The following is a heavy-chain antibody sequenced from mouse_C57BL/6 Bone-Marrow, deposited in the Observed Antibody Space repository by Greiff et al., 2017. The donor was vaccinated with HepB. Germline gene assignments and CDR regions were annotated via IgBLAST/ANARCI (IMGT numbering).Heavy chain of an antibody. V-gene: IGHV1-18*01. CDR2: INPNNGGT. CDR1: GYTFTDYN. J-gene: IGHJ1*03. D-gene: IGHD1-1*01. CDR3: ARELYYYGSSYWYFDV. Sequence: EVQLQQSGPELVKPGASVKIPCKASGYTFTDYNMDWVKQSHGKSLEWIGDINPNNGGTIYNQKFKGKATLTVDKSSSTAYMELRSLTSEDTAVYYCARELYYYGSSYWYFDVWGTGTTVTVSS.